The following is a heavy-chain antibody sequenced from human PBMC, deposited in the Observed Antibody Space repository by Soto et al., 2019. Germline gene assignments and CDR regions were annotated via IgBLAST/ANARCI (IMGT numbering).Heavy chain of an antibody. CDR2: VYYTGST. D-gene: IGHD6-19*01. CDR3: ARSVAVPGAHIDY. J-gene: IGHJ4*02. CDR1: GGSLSGSY. V-gene: IGHV4-59*01. Sequence: SETLSLTCSVSGGSLSGSYWSWIRQSPGKGLEWLGYVYYTGSTNYSPSLRSRVSISVDTSKNEFSLRLSSVTAADTAVYFCARSVAVPGAHIDYWGQGTQVTSPQ.